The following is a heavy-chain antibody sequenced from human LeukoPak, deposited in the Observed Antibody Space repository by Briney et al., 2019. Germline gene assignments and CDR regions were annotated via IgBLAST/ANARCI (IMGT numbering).Heavy chain of an antibody. V-gene: IGHV3-23*01. D-gene: IGHD3-22*01. CDR1: GFTFSSYA. J-gene: IGHJ3*02. CDR2: ISGSGGST. CDR3: AKISLRRDYYDSSGYGFDI. Sequence: PGGSLRLSCAASGFTFSSYAMSWVRQASGKGLEWVSAISGSGGSTYYADSVKGRFTISRDNSKNTLYLQMNSLRAEDTAVYYCAKISLRRDYYDSSGYGFDIWGQGTMVTVSS.